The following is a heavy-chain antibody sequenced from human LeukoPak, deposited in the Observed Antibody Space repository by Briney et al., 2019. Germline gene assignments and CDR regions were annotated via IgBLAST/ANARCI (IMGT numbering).Heavy chain of an antibody. CDR1: GFTFNSYA. V-gene: IGHV3-23*01. J-gene: IGHJ4*02. CDR2: ISGSGGST. Sequence: GGSLRLSCAASGFTFNSYAMSWVRQAPGKGLEWVSSISGSGGSTYYADSVKGRFTISRDNSKNTLYLQMNSLRAEDTAVYYCARRSGYYFDYWGQGTLVTVSS. CDR3: ARRSGYYFDY. D-gene: IGHD1-26*01.